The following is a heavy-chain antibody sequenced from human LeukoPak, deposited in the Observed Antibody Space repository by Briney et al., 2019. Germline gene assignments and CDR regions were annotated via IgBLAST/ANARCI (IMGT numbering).Heavy chain of an antibody. CDR3: ARALGGDCSSTSCYGPGIAAAGTPPGY. D-gene: IGHD2-2*01. J-gene: IGHJ4*02. CDR2: IKQDGSEK. Sequence: PGGSLRLSCAASGFTFSSYWMSWVRQAPGKGLEWVANIKQDGSEKYYVDSVKGRFTISRDNAKNSLYLQMNSLIAEDTAVYYCARALGGDCSSTSCYGPGIAAAGTPPGYRGQGTLVTVSS. V-gene: IGHV3-7*01. CDR1: GFTFSSYW.